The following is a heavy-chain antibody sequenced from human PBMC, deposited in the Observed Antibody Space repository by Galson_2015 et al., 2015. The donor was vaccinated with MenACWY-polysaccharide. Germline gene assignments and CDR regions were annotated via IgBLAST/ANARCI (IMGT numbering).Heavy chain of an antibody. V-gene: IGHV1-18*01. CDR3: AREARPVGSILIVPSVFFDL. J-gene: IGHJ4*02. CDR2: VNGYSGQK. Sequence: SVKVSCKASGYIFENYGISWVRRAPGQGLEWMGWVNGYSGQKNSAPKFRGRITVTRDTSSDTAYLELRSLTSDDTSVYYCAREARPVGSILIVPSVFFDLSGQGALVPFSS. D-gene: IGHD2/OR15-2a*01. CDR1: GYIFENYG.